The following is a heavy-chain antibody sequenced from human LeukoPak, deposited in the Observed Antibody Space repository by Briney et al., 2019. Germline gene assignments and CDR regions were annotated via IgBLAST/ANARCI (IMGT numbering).Heavy chain of an antibody. Sequence: SQTLSLTCTVSGGSISSGDYYWSWIRQPPGKGLEWIGYIYYSGSTYYNPSLKSRFTISVDTSKNQFSLKLSSVTAADTAVYYCARAEYSGSYYDWFDPWGQGTLVTVSS. CDR1: GGSISSGDYY. J-gene: IGHJ5*02. CDR3: ARAEYSGSYYDWFDP. CDR2: IYYSGST. V-gene: IGHV4-30-4*08. D-gene: IGHD1-26*01.